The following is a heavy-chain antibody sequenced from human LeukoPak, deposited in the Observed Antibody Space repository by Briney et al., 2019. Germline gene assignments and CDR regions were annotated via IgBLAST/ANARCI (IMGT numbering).Heavy chain of an antibody. CDR2: ISSSTSYI. CDR1: GFTFSSYS. Sequence: KTGGSLRLSCAASGFTFSSYSMNWIRQALGKGLEWVSSISSSTSYIYYADSVKGRFTISKDNAKNSLYLQMNGLRAEDTAVYYCARAGGSTVSHSDYWGQGTLVTVSS. V-gene: IGHV3-21*01. D-gene: IGHD4-17*01. CDR3: ARAGGSTVSHSDY. J-gene: IGHJ4*02.